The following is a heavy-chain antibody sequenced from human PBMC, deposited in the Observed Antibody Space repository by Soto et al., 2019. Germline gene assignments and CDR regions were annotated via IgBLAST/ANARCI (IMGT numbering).Heavy chain of an antibody. CDR1: GFTFSSYE. V-gene: IGHV3-48*03. Sequence: GGSLRLSCAASGFTFSSYEMNWVRQAPGKGLEWISYITTSGDVIYYADSVKGRFAVSRDNTMNSLYLQMSSLRAEDTAVYYCARESIGCGGDCLDYWGQGTMVTV. J-gene: IGHJ4*02. CDR2: ITTSGDVI. D-gene: IGHD2-21*01. CDR3: ARESIGCGGDCLDY.